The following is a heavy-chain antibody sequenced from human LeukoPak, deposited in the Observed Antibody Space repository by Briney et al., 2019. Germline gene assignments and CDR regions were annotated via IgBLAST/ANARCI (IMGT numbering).Heavy chain of an antibody. V-gene: IGHV1-24*01. CDR3: ATCVGGDCFLFDY. J-gene: IGHJ4*02. D-gene: IGHD2-21*02. Sequence: ASVKVSCKVSGYTLTELSMHWVRQAPGKGLEWMGGFDPEDGETIYAQKFQGRVTMTENTSTDTAYMELSSLRSEDTAVYYCATCVGGDCFLFDYWGQGTLVTVSS. CDR1: GYTLTELS. CDR2: FDPEDGET.